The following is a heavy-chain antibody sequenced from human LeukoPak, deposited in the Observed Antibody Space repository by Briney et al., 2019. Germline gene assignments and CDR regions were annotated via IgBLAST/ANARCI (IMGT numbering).Heavy chain of an antibody. CDR2: IKQDGSEK. Sequence: GGSLRLSCAASGFTFSSYWMSWVRQAPGKGLEWVANIKQDGSEKYYVDSVKGRFTISRDNARNSLYLQMNSLRAEDTAVYYCAREPSGIAARPFDYWGQGTLVTVSS. J-gene: IGHJ4*02. CDR1: GFTFSSYW. D-gene: IGHD6-6*01. V-gene: IGHV3-7*01. CDR3: AREPSGIAARPFDY.